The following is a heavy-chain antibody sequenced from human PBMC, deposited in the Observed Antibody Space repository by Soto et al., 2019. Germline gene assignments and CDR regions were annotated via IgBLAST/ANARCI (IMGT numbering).Heavy chain of an antibody. V-gene: IGHV3-9*01. CDR3: AKDRSLNDYGDYLDV. CDR2: ISGNSGSI. CDR1: GFTFDDYA. D-gene: IGHD4-17*01. J-gene: IGHJ6*03. Sequence: EVQLVESGGGLVQPGRSLRLSCAASGFTFDDYAMHWVRQAPGKGLEWVSGISGNSGSIGYAASVKGRFTISRDNAKNSLYLQRNSLRAEDTALYYWAKDRSLNDYGDYLDVWGKGTTVTVSS.